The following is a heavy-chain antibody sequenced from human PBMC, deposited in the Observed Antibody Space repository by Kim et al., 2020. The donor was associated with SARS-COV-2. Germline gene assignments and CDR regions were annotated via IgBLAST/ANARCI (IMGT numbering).Heavy chain of an antibody. D-gene: IGHD5-18*01. CDR1: GGSFSGYY. CDR3: ARAQKQLWLTMRYYYGMDV. Sequence: SETLSLTCAVYGGSFSGYYWSWIRQPPGKGLEWIGEINHSGSTNYNPSLKSRVTISVDTSKNQFSLKLSSVTAADTAVYYCARAQKQLWLTMRYYYGMDV. CDR2: INHSGST. J-gene: IGHJ6*01. V-gene: IGHV4-34*01.